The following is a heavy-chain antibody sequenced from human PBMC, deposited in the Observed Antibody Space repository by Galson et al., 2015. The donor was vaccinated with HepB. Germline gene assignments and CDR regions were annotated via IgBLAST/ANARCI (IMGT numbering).Heavy chain of an antibody. D-gene: IGHD3-3*01. CDR1: GYTFSSYG. V-gene: IGHV1-18*04. J-gene: IGHJ6*02. CDR3: ARPSSGEITFCGVVMSGEYGLDV. CDR2: ISGYNGNT. Sequence: SVKVSCKASGYTFSSYGITWVRQAPGQGLEWMGWISGYNGNTEYAQNLQDRITMATDTSTSTAYMELRSLRSDDTAVYYCARPSSGEITFCGVVMSGEYGLDVWGQGTTVIVSS.